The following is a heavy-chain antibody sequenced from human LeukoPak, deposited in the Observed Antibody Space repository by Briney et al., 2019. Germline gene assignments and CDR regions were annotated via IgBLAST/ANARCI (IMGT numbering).Heavy chain of an antibody. CDR3: ARVTGYVMGDYFDY. CDR2: IYYSGST. D-gene: IGHD3-16*01. Sequence: SETLSLTCTVSGGSISSYYWSWIRQPPGKGLEWIGYIYYSGSTNYNPSLKSRVTISVETSKNQFSLRLSSVTAADTAVYYCARVTGYVMGDYFDYWGQGTLVTVSS. J-gene: IGHJ4*02. V-gene: IGHV4-59*01. CDR1: GGSISSYY.